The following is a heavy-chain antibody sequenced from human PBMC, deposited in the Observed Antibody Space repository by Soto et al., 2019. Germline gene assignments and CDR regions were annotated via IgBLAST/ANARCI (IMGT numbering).Heavy chain of an antibody. CDR3: ARDLAFGLSDY. D-gene: IGHD3-10*01. V-gene: IGHV1-3*01. CDR1: GYTFTIYA. CDR2: INAGNGNT. J-gene: IGHJ4*02. Sequence: QVQLVQSGAEVKKPGASVKVSCKASGYTFTIYAIHWVRQAPGQRLEWMGWINAGNGNTKYSQKFQGRVTITRDTSASTAYMELSSLRSEDTAVYYCARDLAFGLSDYWGQGTLVTVSS.